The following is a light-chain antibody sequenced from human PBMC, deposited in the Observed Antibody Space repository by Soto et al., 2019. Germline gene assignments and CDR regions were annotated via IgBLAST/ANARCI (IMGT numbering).Light chain of an antibody. V-gene: IGKV3D-20*02. CDR3: QKRKNWQVN. CDR1: QSVSRSY. CDR2: GAS. J-gene: IGKJ5*01. Sequence: ETVLTQSPGTLSLSPGERATLSCRASQSVSRSYLAWYQQKPGQAPRLLIYGASNRATGIPARFSGSGSGTDFTLTISSLEPEDFAVYYCQKRKNWQVNCGQGKRREIK.